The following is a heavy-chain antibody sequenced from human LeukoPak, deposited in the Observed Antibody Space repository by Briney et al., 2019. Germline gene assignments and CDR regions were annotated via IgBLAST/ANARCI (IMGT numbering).Heavy chain of an antibody. J-gene: IGHJ5*02. CDR1: GYTFTDYY. V-gene: IGHV1-2*02. D-gene: IGHD3-3*01. CDR2: INPKSGGT. CDR3: ARAITIFGVVTRNNWFDP. Sequence: ASVTVSFTASGYTFTDYYMHWVRQAPGQGLEWMGWINPKSGGTNYAQKFQGRVTMTRDTSISTAYMELSRLRSDDTAVYYCARAITIFGVVTRNNWFDPWGEGTLVTVSS.